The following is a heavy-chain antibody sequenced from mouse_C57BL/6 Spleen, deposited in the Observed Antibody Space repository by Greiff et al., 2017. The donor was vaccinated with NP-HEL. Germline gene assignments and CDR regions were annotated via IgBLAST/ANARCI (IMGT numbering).Heavy chain of an antibody. CDR3: ARGNSNYDAMDY. J-gene: IGHJ4*01. Sequence: VQLQQSGPELVKPGASVKISCKASGYAFSSSWMNWVKQRPGTGLEWIGRIYPGDGDTNYNGKFKGKATLTADKSSSTAYMQLSSLTSEDSAVYFCARGNSNYDAMDYWGQGTSVTVSS. V-gene: IGHV1-82*01. CDR1: GYAFSSSW. D-gene: IGHD2-5*01. CDR2: IYPGDGDT.